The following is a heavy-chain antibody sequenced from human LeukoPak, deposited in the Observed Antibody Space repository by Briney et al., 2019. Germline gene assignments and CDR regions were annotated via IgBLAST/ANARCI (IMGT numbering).Heavy chain of an antibody. CDR2: ISYDGSNK. J-gene: IGHJ6*02. CDR1: GFTFSSYA. V-gene: IGHV3-30-3*01. Sequence: GRSLRLSCAASGFTFSSYAMHWVRQAPGKGLEWVAVISYDGSNKYYADSLKGRFTISRDNSKNTLYLQMSSLRVEDTAVYYCAKEAYYYGMDVWGQGTTVTVSS. CDR3: AKEAYYYGMDV.